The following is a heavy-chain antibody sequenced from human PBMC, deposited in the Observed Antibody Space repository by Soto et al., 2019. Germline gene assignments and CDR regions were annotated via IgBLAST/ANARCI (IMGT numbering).Heavy chain of an antibody. J-gene: IGHJ6*03. Sequence: SETLSLTCSFSGDSVTSHYLTWIRQSPEKGLEWIGYMHYTGFSHYNPSLKSRLTISVDRSKNQFTLQLTSVTAADTAVYYCARAPTNNYDFWSGYWAQGTLGYMDVWGKGTTVTVSS. CDR3: ARAPTNNYDFWSGYWAQGTLGYMDV. V-gene: IGHV4-59*02. CDR1: GDSVTSHY. D-gene: IGHD3-3*01. CDR2: MHYTGFS.